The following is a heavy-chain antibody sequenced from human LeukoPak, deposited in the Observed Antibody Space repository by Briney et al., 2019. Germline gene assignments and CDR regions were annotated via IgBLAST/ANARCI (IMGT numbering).Heavy chain of an antibody. D-gene: IGHD6-19*01. J-gene: IGHJ4*02. Sequence: GGSLRLSCAASGFTFSSYSMNWVRQAPGKGLEWVSSISSSSSSYIYYADSVKGRFTISRDNSKNTLYLQMNSLRAEDTAVYYCARSSGWYAPIDYWGQGTLVTVSS. V-gene: IGHV3-21*01. CDR1: GFTFSSYS. CDR3: ARSSGWYAPIDY. CDR2: ISSSSSSYI.